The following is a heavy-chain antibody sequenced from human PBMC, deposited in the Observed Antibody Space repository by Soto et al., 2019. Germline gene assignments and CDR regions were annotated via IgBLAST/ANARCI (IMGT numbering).Heavy chain of an antibody. D-gene: IGHD1-26*01. J-gene: IGHJ4*02. CDR3: ARNARELLLPQN. CDR1: GYTFTSYA. Sequence: ASVKVSCKASGYTFTSYAMHWVRQAPGQRLEWMGWINAGNGNTKYSQKFQGRVTITRDTSASTAYMELRSLRSDDTAVYYCARNARELLLPQNWGQGTLVTVSS. CDR2: INAGNGNT. V-gene: IGHV1-3*01.